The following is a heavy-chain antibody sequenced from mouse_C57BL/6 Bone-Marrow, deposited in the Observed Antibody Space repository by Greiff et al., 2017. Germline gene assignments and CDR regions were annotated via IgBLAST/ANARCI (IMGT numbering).Heavy chain of an antibody. V-gene: IGHV3-6*01. Sequence: EVKLMESGPGLVKPSQSLSLTCSVTGYSITSGYYWNWIRQFPGNKLEWMGYIIYDGSNNYNPSLKNRISITRDTSKNQFFLKLNSVTTEDTATYYCAREGGRDYFDYWSQGTTLTVSS. D-gene: IGHD3-3*01. CDR1: GYSITSGYY. J-gene: IGHJ2*01. CDR3: AREGGRDYFDY. CDR2: IIYDGSN.